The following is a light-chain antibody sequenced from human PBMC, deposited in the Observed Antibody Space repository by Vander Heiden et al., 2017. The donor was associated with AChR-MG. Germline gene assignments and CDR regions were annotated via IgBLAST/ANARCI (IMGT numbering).Light chain of an antibody. Sequence: DIHMTQSPSTLSASVGDRVTITCRASQSISSWLAWYQQKPGKAPKLLIYKASSLESGVPSRFSGSRSGTEFTLTISSLQPDDFATYYCQQYNGYWTFGQGTKVEI. V-gene: IGKV1-5*03. J-gene: IGKJ1*01. CDR1: QSISSW. CDR3: QQYNGYWT. CDR2: KAS.